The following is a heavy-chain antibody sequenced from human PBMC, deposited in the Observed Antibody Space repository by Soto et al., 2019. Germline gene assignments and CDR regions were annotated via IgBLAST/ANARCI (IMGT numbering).Heavy chain of an antibody. CDR1: GGSLSNYG. D-gene: IGHD4-17*01. V-gene: IGHV1-69*12. CDR3: ARGDATKIVVTTYYGMDV. J-gene: IGHJ6*02. CDR2: IIPDFSTA. Sequence: QVQLVQSGAEVKKPGSSVKVSCKGSGGSLSNYGISWVRLAPGQGFEWMGGIIPDFSTANYAQKLQGRVTITADESTSIGYMDVTSLRSEDTAVYYCARGDATKIVVTTYYGMDVWGQWTTVTVSS.